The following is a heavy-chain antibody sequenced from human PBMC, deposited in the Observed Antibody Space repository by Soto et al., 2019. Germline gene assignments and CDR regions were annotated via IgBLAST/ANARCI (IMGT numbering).Heavy chain of an antibody. CDR1: GFTFSSYA. V-gene: IGHV3-23*01. CDR2: ISGSGGST. Sequence: EVQLLESGGGLVQPGGSLRLSCAASGFTFSSYAMSWVRQAPGKGLEWVSAISGSGGSTYYADSVKGRFTISRDNSKNTLYLQMNRMRAEDTAVYYCAKDQGSYGDYYFDYWGQGTLVTVSS. D-gene: IGHD4-17*01. CDR3: AKDQGSYGDYYFDY. J-gene: IGHJ4*02.